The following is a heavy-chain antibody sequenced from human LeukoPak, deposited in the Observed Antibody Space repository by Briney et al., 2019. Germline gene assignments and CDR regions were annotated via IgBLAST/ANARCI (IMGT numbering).Heavy chain of an antibody. Sequence: SETLSLTCADSGDSISSTNWWNWVRQPPGKGLEWIGEIDHRGNTNYNPSLKSRVTISVDRSKNQFSLQLTSVTAADTAVYYCARGYGPGYWGRGTLVTVSA. V-gene: IGHV4-4*02. CDR3: ARGYGPGY. CDR2: IDHRGNT. CDR1: GDSISSTNW. D-gene: IGHD4-17*01. J-gene: IGHJ4*02.